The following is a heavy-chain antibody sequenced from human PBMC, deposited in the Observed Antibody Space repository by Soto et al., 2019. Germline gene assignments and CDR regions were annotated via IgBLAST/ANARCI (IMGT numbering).Heavy chain of an antibody. D-gene: IGHD6-13*01. V-gene: IGHV1-8*01. CDR2: MNPNSGNT. CDR1: GYTFTSYD. CDR3: AREYSSSWYVPYYYYYGMDV. Sequence: VQLVQSGAEVKKPGASVKVSCKASGYTFTSYDINWVRQATGQGLEWMGWMNPNSGNTGYAQKFQGRVTMTRNTSISTAYMELSSLRSEDTAVYYCAREYSSSWYVPYYYYYGMDVWGQGTTVTVSS. J-gene: IGHJ6*02.